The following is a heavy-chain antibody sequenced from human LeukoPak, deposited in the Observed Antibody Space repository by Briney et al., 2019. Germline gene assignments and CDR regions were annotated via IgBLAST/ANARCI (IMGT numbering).Heavy chain of an antibody. D-gene: IGHD3-10*01. V-gene: IGHV3-7*01. CDR1: GFTFSSYS. CDR3: ASYYYGSGTSLGY. J-gene: IGHJ4*02. Sequence: GGSLGLSCAASGFTFSSYSMNWVRQAPGKGLEWVANIKQDASEKYYVESVKGRFAISRDNAKNSLYLQMNSLRAEDTAVYYCASYYYGSGTSLGYWGQGTLVTDSS. CDR2: IKQDASEK.